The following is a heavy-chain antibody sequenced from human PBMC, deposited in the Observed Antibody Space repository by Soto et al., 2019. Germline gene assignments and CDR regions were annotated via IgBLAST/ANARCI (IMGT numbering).Heavy chain of an antibody. Sequence: GGSLRLSCAASGFTFSSYAMSWVRKAPGKGLEWVSAISGSGGSTYYADSVKGRFTISRDNAKNTLYLQMNSLRAEDTAVYYCANYDYVWGSPPYGMDVWGQGTTVTVSS. D-gene: IGHD3-16*01. CDR1: GFTFSSYA. V-gene: IGHV3-23*01. CDR3: ANYDYVWGSPPYGMDV. CDR2: ISGSGGST. J-gene: IGHJ6*02.